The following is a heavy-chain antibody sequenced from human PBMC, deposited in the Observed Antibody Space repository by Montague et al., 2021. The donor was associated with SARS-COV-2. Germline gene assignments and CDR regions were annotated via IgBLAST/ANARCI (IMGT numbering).Heavy chain of an antibody. J-gene: IGHJ6*03. Sequence: SLRLSCAAFGFSFAAYALSWVRQAPGQGLEWVSGFSNGGASTYYCDSVKGRFTISRDNSKNTVYLQMNSLRAEDTAVYYCAKHSAFHPYYCYIHVWGQGTPVTVSS. D-gene: IGHD3-16*01. CDR1: GFSFAAYA. V-gene: IGHV3-23*01. CDR3: AKHSAFHPYYCYIHV. CDR2: FSNGGAST.